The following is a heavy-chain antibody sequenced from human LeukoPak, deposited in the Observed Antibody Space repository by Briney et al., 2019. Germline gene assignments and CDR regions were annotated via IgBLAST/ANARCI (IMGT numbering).Heavy chain of an antibody. V-gene: IGHV5-51*01. Sequence: LGESLKISCKGSGYSSTNYWIGWVRQMPGKGLEWMGIINRGDSDTRYSPSFQGQVTISADKSISTAYLQWSSLKASDTAMYYCARHPDCTRTSCYVDYYGMDVWGQGTTVTVSS. CDR3: ARHPDCTRTSCYVDYYGMDV. D-gene: IGHD2-2*01. J-gene: IGHJ6*02. CDR1: GYSSTNYW. CDR2: INRGDSDT.